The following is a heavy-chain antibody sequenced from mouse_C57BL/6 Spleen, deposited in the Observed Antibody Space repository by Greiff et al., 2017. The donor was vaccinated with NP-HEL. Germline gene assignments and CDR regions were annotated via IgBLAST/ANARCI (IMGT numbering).Heavy chain of an antibody. Sequence: VQLQQSGAELARPGASVKMSCKASGYTFTSYTMHWVKQRPGQGLEWIGYINPSSGYTKYNQKFKDKATLTADKSSSTAYMQLSSLTSEDSAVYYCARDYYGNFYYAMDYWGQGTSVTVSS. CDR1: GYTFTSYT. D-gene: IGHD2-1*01. CDR2: INPSSGYT. CDR3: ARDYYGNFYYAMDY. V-gene: IGHV1-4*01. J-gene: IGHJ4*01.